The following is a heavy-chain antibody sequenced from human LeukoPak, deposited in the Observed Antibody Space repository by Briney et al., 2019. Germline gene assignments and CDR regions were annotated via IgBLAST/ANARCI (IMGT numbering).Heavy chain of an antibody. CDR2: INPNSGGT. D-gene: IGHD3-3*01. V-gene: IGHV1-2*02. Sequence: ASVKVSCKASGYTFTGYYMHWVRQAPGQGLEWMGWINPNSGGTNYAQKFQGRVTMTRDTSISTAYMELSRLRSDDTAVYYCARDLNFIRFTSWFDPWGQGTLVTVSS. CDR1: GYTFTGYY. CDR3: ARDLNFIRFTSWFDP. J-gene: IGHJ5*02.